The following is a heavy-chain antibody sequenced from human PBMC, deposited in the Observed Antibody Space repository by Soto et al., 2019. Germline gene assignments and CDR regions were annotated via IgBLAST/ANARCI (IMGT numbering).Heavy chain of an antibody. J-gene: IGHJ4*02. CDR2: IWHDGGNK. V-gene: IGHV3-33*01. CDR3: ARDGDVNTGFGKDY. Sequence: VGSLRLSCAASGFTFSSYGMHWVRQAPGKGLEWVAFIWHDGGNKFYAESVKGRFTISRDNSKNTLYLQMTSLSAEDTAMHYCARDGDVNTGFGKDYWGQGTLVTVSS. CDR1: GFTFSSYG. D-gene: IGHD3-16*01.